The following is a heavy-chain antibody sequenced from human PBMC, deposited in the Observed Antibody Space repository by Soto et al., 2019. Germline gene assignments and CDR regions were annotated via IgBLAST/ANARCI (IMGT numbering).Heavy chain of an antibody. CDR1: GGTFSSYT. V-gene: IGHV1-69*02. Sequence: QVQLVQSGAEVKKPGSSVKVSCKASGGTFSSYTISWVRQAPGQGLEWMGRIIPILGIANYAQKFQGRVTITADKSTSTAHMELSSLRSEDTAVYYCARGAVSYYYYGMDVWGQGTTVTVSS. CDR3: ARGAVSYYYYGMDV. J-gene: IGHJ6*02. CDR2: IIPILGIA.